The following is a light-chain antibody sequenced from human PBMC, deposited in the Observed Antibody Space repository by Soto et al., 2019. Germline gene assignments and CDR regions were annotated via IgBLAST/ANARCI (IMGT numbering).Light chain of an antibody. V-gene: IGLV1-40*01. CDR2: GNT. CDR1: SSNIGAGYD. Sequence: QSALTQPPSVSGAPGQRVTISCTGNSSNIGAGYDVHWYQQLPGTAPKLLIYGNTNRPSGVPDRFSGSKSGTSASLAINGLQAEDEADYYCQSYDSSLSGSGVFGGGTKLTVL. J-gene: IGLJ3*02. CDR3: QSYDSSLSGSGV.